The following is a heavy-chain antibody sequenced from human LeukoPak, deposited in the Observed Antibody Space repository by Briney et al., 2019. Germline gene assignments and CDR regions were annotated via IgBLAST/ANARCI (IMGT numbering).Heavy chain of an antibody. CDR2: IKQDGSEK. Sequence: GGSLRLSCAASGFTFSSYWMSWVRQAPGKGLEWVANIKQDGSEKYYVDSVKGRFTISRDNAKNSLYLQMNSLRAEDTAVYYCARDGSGCYRGFGVDYWGRGTLVTVSS. J-gene: IGHJ4*02. CDR1: GFTFSSYW. D-gene: IGHD6-19*01. V-gene: IGHV3-7*01. CDR3: ARDGSGCYRGFGVDY.